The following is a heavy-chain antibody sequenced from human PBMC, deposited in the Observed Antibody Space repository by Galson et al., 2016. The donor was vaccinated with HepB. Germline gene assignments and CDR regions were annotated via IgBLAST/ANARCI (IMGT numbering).Heavy chain of an antibody. CDR3: AREWLRGYFDWFRKGAFDI. V-gene: IGHV3-7*03. Sequence: SLRLSCAASRFTFSNYWMSWVRQAPGKGLEWVANIKKDGSEKYYADSVKGRFTISRDNAKNSLYLQMNSLRAGDTAVYYCAREWLRGYFDWFRKGAFDIWGQGTMVTVSS. D-gene: IGHD3-9*01. J-gene: IGHJ3*02. CDR1: RFTFSNYW. CDR2: IKKDGSEK.